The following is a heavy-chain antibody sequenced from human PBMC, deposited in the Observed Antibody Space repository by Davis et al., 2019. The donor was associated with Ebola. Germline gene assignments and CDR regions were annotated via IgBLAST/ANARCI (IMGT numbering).Heavy chain of an antibody. CDR2: ISWNSGSI. V-gene: IGHV3-9*01. CDR1: GFTFDDYA. D-gene: IGHD3-22*01. CDR3: AKDRGRGYYDSSGSDY. J-gene: IGHJ4*02. Sequence: PGGSLRLSCAASGFTFDDYAMHWVRQAPGKGLEWVSGISWNSGSIGYADSVKGRFTISRDNAKNSLYLQMNSLRAEDTALYYCAKDRGRGYYDSSGSDYWGQGTLVTVSS.